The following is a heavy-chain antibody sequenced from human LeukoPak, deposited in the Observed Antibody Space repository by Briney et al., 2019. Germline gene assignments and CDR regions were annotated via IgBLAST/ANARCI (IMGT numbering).Heavy chain of an antibody. CDR1: GFTFSSYA. CDR3: AKDRNKGYSYADY. Sequence: GGSLRLSCAASGFTFSSYAMNWVRQAPGKGLEWVSSISASGGSTDYADSVKGRFTISRDNSKNTLSLQMNSLRGEDTAVYYCAKDRNKGYSYADYWGQGTLVTVSS. CDR2: ISASGGST. V-gene: IGHV3-23*01. J-gene: IGHJ4*02. D-gene: IGHD5-18*01.